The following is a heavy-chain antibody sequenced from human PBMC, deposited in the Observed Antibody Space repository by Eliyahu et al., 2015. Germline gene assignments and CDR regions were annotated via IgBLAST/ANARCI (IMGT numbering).Heavy chain of an antibody. V-gene: IGHV3-23*01. Sequence: EVQLLESGGGLVQPGGSLRXSCVASGFTFSSYPXSWLRQAPGTGLGWVXAVSGSGXRTYYADSVKGRXTISRDNSRNTVYLQMNSLRVDDTALYYCAKEAGGHSYGEDWGQGTLVSVSS. CDR1: GFTFSSYP. CDR3: AKEAGGHSYGED. D-gene: IGHD5-18*01. CDR2: VSGSGXRT. J-gene: IGHJ4*02.